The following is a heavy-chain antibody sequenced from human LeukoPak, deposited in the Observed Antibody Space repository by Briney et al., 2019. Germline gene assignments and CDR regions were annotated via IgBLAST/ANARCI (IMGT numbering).Heavy chain of an antibody. CDR3: ARRNNGVVPAGIGYYFDY. V-gene: IGHV3-48*02. Sequence: GGSLRLSCAASGFTFSSYSMNWVRQAPGKGPEWVSYIGSSSSTIYYADSVKGRFTISRDNAKNSLYLQMNSLRDEDTAVYYCARRNNGVVPAGIGYYFDYWGQGTLVTVSS. CDR1: GFTFSSYS. D-gene: IGHD2-2*01. CDR2: IGSSSSTI. J-gene: IGHJ4*02.